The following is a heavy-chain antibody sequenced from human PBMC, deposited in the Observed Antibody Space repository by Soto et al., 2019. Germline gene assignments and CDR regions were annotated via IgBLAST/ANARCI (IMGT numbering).Heavy chain of an antibody. D-gene: IGHD1-26*01. CDR2: IYFSGDA. CDR3: ASGVIVPTPLVH. J-gene: IGHJ4*01. CDR1: GGSVRSDRYY. V-gene: IGHV4-31*03. Sequence: QVQLQESGPGLVKPSQTLSLTCTVSGGSVRSDRYYWSWIRQRPGKGLEWIGYIYFSGDAYYNPSLKSRVAISVDTSKNQFSLKLNSVTAADTAVYYCASGVIVPTPLVHWGQGALVTVSP.